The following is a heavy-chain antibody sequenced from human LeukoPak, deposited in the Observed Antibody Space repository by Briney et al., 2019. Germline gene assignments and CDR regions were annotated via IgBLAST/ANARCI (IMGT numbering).Heavy chain of an antibody. V-gene: IGHV1-2*02. CDR3: ARDGDSAAGTEVIDY. Sequence: GASVKVSCKASGYTFTSYAMNWVRQAPGQGLEWMGWINPNSGGTNYAQKFQGRVTMTRDTSISTAYMELSRLRSDDTAVYYCARDGDSAAGTEVIDYWGQGTLVTVSS. CDR1: GYTFTSYA. CDR2: INPNSGGT. J-gene: IGHJ4*02. D-gene: IGHD6-13*01.